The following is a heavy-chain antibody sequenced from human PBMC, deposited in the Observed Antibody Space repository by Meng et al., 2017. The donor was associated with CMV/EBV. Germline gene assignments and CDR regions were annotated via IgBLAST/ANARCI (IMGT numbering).Heavy chain of an antibody. CDR1: GYTFTSYG. Sequence: ASVKVSCKASGYTFTSYGISWVRQAPGQGLEWMGWISPYNGNTNYAQKLQGRVTMTTDTSTSTAYMELRSLRSDDTAVYYCARDVRYAAAGLRTFDYWGQGTLVTVSS. D-gene: IGHD6-13*01. V-gene: IGHV1-18*01. CDR2: ISPYNGNT. J-gene: IGHJ4*02. CDR3: ARDVRYAAAGLRTFDY.